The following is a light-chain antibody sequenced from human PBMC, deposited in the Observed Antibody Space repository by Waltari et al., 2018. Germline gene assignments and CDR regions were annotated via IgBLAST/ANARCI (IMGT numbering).Light chain of an antibody. V-gene: IGKV1-17*01. Sequence: DIQMTQSPSSLSASAGDRVTITCRASTDISIYLNWYQQKPGKPPKRLIYTTSNLESGVPSRFSGSGSGTDFTLTISSLQPEDFATYYCLQYYRHPLTFGGGTKVEIK. J-gene: IGKJ4*01. CDR3: LQYYRHPLT. CDR2: TTS. CDR1: TDISIY.